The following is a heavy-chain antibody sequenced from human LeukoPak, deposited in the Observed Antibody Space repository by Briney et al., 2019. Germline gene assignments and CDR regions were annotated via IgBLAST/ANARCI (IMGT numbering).Heavy chain of an antibody. CDR3: ARGNYDILTGEEYFQH. CDR2: INPNSGGT. J-gene: IGHJ1*01. V-gene: IGHV1-2*02. D-gene: IGHD3-9*01. Sequence: GASVKVSCKASGYTFTGYYMHWVRQAPGQGLEWMGWINPNSGGTNYAQKFQGRVTMTRDTSISTAYMELSGLRSDDTAVYYCARGNYDILTGEEYFQHWGQGTLVTVSS. CDR1: GYTFTGYY.